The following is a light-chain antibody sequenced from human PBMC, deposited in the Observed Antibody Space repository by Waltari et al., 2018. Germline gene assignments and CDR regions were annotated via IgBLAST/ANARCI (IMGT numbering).Light chain of an antibody. CDR3: ATWDNSLSIGV. CDR2: ESS. J-gene: IGLJ3*02. CDR1: SSNIGAGHD. V-gene: IGLV1-51*02. Sequence: QSILTQPTSVSGAPGQRVTISCTGSSSNIGAGHDVHWYQAFPGTAPKLLIYESSKRPSEIPDRFSGSKSGTAATLGITGLQIEDEADYHCATWDNSLSIGVFGGGTKLTVL.